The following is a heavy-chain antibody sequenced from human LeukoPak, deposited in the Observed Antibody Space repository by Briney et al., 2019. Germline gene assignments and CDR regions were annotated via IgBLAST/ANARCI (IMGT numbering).Heavy chain of an antibody. CDR2: ISGSGGST. Sequence: GGSXXLSCXASGFTFSSYAXSWVRQAPGXXXEXXSAISGSGGSTYYADSVKGRFTISRDNSKNTLYLQMNSLRAENTAVYYCAKVHYGETPLFDYWGQGTLVTVSS. J-gene: IGHJ4*02. V-gene: IGHV3-23*01. CDR1: GFTFSSYA. D-gene: IGHD4-17*01. CDR3: AKVHYGETPLFDY.